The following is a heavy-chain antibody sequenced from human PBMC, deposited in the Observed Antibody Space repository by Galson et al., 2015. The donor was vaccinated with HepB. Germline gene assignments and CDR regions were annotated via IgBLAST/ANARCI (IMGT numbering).Heavy chain of an antibody. D-gene: IGHD6-19*01. CDR1: GYTFTNYA. CDR2: INAGNGNT. Sequence: SVKVSCKASGYTFTNYAMNWVRQAPGQRLEWMGWINAGNGNTKYSQKFQGRVTITSDTSASTAYVELSSLRSEDTAVYYCASRPGIAVAGFDFWGQGTLVTVSS. CDR3: ASRPGIAVAGFDF. J-gene: IGHJ4*02. V-gene: IGHV1-3*01.